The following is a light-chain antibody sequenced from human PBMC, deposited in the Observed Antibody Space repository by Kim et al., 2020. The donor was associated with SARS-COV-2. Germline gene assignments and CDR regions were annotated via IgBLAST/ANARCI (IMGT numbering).Light chain of an antibody. CDR1: QDIRND. CDR3: QQRSNWPPIT. J-gene: IGKJ5*01. V-gene: IGKV1-17*01. CDR2: GAS. Sequence: SVGDRVTITCRASQDIRNDLGWYQQNPGRAPKRLIYGASSLQSGVPSRFSGSGSGTEFTLTISSLEPEDFAVYYCQQRSNWPPITFGQGTRLEIK.